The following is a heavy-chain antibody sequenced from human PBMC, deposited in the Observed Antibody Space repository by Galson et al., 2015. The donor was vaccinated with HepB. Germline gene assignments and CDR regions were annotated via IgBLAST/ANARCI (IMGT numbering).Heavy chain of an antibody. CDR1: GFTFSSYA. CDR2: IKQDGSEK. D-gene: IGHD5-12*01. J-gene: IGHJ5*02. Sequence: SLRLSCAASGFTFSSYAMSWVRQAPGKGLEWVANIKQDGSEKYYVDSVKGRFTISRDNAKNSLYLQMNSLRAEDTAVYYCARDQVEWLRNRSWFDPWGQGTLVTVSS. CDR3: ARDQVEWLRNRSWFDP. V-gene: IGHV3-7*03.